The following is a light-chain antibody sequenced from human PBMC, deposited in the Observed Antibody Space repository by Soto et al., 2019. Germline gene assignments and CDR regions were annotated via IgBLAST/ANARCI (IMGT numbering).Light chain of an antibody. J-gene: IGKJ1*01. CDR2: DAS. CDR1: QSISTY. V-gene: IGKV1-39*01. CDR3: QQSYSLWT. Sequence: DTQMTQSPSSLTASVGDRITITCRASQSISTYLTWYQQKPGKAPKLLIYDASNLQSGVPSRFRGSGSGTDFTLTISSLQPEDFATYYCQQSYSLWTFGQGTTVEIK.